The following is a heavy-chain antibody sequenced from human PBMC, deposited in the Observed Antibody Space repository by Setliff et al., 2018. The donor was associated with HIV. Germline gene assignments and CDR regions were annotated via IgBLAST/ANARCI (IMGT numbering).Heavy chain of an antibody. J-gene: IGHJ5*02. CDR3: ARDRGSYNFWSGLARGDNWFDP. D-gene: IGHD3-3*01. CDR2: IFYSGRT. V-gene: IGHV4-59*01. CDR1: GGSIRSFY. Sequence: SETLSLTCTVSGGSIRSFYWSWIRQPPGKGLEWIGDIFYSGRTNYNPSLKSRVTISLDTSKIQFSLNLTSVTAADTAVYYCARDRGSYNFWSGLARGDNWFDPWGQGTLVTVSS.